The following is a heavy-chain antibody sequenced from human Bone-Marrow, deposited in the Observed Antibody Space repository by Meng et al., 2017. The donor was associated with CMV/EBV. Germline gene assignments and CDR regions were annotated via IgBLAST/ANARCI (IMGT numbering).Heavy chain of an antibody. J-gene: IGHJ4*02. CDR2: IYHSGST. CDR3: ARAYDFWSALDY. CDR1: GGSISSSNW. Sequence: CAVSGGSISSSNWWSWVRQPPGKELEWIGEIYHSGSTNYNPSLKSRVTISVDKSKNQFSLKLSSVTAADTAVYYCARAYDFWSALDYWGQGTLVTVSS. D-gene: IGHD3-3*01. V-gene: IGHV4-4*02.